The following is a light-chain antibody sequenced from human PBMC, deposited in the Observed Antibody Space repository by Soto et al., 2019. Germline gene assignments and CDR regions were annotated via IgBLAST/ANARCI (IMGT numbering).Light chain of an antibody. V-gene: IGKV3-20*01. CDR1: QSVSSSY. CDR3: QQYCSSPWT. J-gene: IGKJ1*01. CDR2: GTS. Sequence: EIVLTQSPGTLSLSPGERATLSCRASQSVSSSYLAGYQQKPGQAPRLLIYGTSSRDAGIPDRFSGSGSGTDFTLTISSLEPEDFAVYYCQQYCSSPWTFGQGTKVDIK.